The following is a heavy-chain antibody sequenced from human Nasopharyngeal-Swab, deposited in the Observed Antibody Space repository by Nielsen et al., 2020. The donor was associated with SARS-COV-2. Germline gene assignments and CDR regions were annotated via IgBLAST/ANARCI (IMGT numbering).Heavy chain of an antibody. CDR2: ISGSGGST. CDR3: AKYSGWFTPYYYGMDV. D-gene: IGHD6-19*01. CDR1: GFTFSSYA. J-gene: IGHJ6*02. V-gene: IGHV3-23*01. Sequence: GGSLRLSCAASGFTFSSYAMSWVRQAPGKGLEWVSAISGSGGSTYYADSVKGRFIISRDNSKNTLYLQMNSLRAEDTAVYYCAKYSGWFTPYYYGMDVWGQGTTVTVSS.